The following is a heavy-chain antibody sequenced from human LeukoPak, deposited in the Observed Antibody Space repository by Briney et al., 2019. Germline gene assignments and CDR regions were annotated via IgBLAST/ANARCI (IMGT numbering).Heavy chain of an antibody. CDR1: GYTFTSYD. CDR3: ARVLGDFGVGEYYYYYMDV. J-gene: IGHJ6*03. V-gene: IGHV1-8*03. CDR2: MNPNSGNT. Sequence: ASVKVSCKASGYTFTSYDINWVRQATGQGLEWMGWMNPNSGNTGYAQKFQGRVTITRNTSISTAYMELSSLRSEDTAVYYCARVLGDFGVGEYYYYYMDVWGKGTTVTVSS. D-gene: IGHD3-3*01.